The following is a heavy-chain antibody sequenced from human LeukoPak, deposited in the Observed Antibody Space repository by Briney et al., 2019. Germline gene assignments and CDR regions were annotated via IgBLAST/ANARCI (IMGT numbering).Heavy chain of an antibody. Sequence: GGSLRLSCAASGFIVSSNSMSWVRQAPGKGLEWVSVIYSGGSTYYADSVKGRFTISRGNSKNTVDLQMNSLRPDDTAVYYCARDGVEMATITQSQRLKIYYYYYMDVWGKGTTVTVSS. J-gene: IGHJ6*03. V-gene: IGHV3-66*02. CDR3: ARDGVEMATITQSQRLKIYYYYYMDV. CDR2: IYSGGST. D-gene: IGHD5-24*01. CDR1: GFIVSSNS.